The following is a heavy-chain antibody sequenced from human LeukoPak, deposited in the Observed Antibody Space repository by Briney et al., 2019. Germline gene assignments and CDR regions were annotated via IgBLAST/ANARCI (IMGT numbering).Heavy chain of an antibody. CDR3: ARAMSDAFDI. Sequence: GGSLRLSCAASGFTFSSYAMSWVRQAPGKGLEWVSVISSGGSTYYADSVKVRFTISKDNSKNTMYLQMNSLRAEDTAVYHCARAMSDAFDIWGQGTMVTVSS. V-gene: IGHV3-66*01. CDR2: ISSGGST. J-gene: IGHJ3*02. CDR1: GFTFSSYA.